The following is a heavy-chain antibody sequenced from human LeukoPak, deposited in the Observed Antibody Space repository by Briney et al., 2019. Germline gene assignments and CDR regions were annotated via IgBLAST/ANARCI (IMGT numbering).Heavy chain of an antibody. D-gene: IGHD7-27*01. CDR3: ARDLAGFN. CDR2: IKQDGSEK. CDR1: GFTFSGAW. J-gene: IGHJ4*02. Sequence: GGSLRLSCTASGFTFSGAWMTWVRQAPGKGLEWVANIKQDGSEKYYVDSVKGRFTISRDNAKNSLYLQMNSLRAEDTAVYYCARDLAGFNWGQGTLVTVSS. V-gene: IGHV3-7*01.